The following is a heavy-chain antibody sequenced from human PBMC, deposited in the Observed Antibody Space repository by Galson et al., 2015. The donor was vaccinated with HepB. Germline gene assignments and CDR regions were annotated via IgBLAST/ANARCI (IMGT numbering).Heavy chain of an antibody. Sequence: QVQLQESGPGLVKPSETLSLTCTVSGVSISNYYWSWIRQPPGKGLEWVGYIYYSGNTNYNPSLKSRVTISLDTSKNQFSLKLSSVTAADTAVYYCATQSITAVALNWFDPWGQGTLVTVSS. CDR3: ATQSITAVALNWFDP. CDR2: IYYSGNT. D-gene: IGHD6-19*01. V-gene: IGHV4-59*08. J-gene: IGHJ5*02. CDR1: GVSISNYY.